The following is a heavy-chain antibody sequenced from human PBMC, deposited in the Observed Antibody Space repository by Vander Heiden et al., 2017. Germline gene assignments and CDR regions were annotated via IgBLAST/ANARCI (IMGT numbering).Heavy chain of an antibody. Sequence: QVQLQESGPGLVKPSETLSLTCTVYGGSISSYYWSWIPQPPGKGLEWIGYIYYSGSTNYNPSLKSRVTISVDTSKNQFSLKLSSVTAADTAVYYCARDLGNYDSSGYYYAVGYFDYWGQGTLVTVSS. CDR1: GGSISSYY. D-gene: IGHD3-22*01. V-gene: IGHV4-59*01. CDR2: IYYSGST. J-gene: IGHJ4*02. CDR3: ARDLGNYDSSGYYYAVGYFDY.